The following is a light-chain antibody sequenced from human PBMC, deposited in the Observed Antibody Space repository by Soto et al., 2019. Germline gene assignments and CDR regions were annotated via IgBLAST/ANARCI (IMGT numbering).Light chain of an antibody. CDR1: SSDVGGYNF. CDR2: EVT. CDR3: SSYTSKSSLI. J-gene: IGLJ2*01. V-gene: IGLV2-14*01. Sequence: QSALTQPASVSGSPGQSITISCTGTSSDVGGYNFVSWYQQHPGKAPKLIIYEVTHRPSGVSNRFSGSKSGNTASLTISGLQAEDEADYYCSSYTSKSSLIFGGGTKLTVL.